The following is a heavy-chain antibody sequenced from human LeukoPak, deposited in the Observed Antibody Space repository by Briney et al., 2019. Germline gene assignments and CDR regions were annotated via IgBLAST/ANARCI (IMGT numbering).Heavy chain of an antibody. CDR1: GGSFSGYY. CDR3: ARGARMTFDY. J-gene: IGHJ4*02. Sequence: PSETLSLTCAVYGGSFSGYYWSWIRQPPGKGLEWIGEINHSGSTNYNPSLKSRVTVSADTSKSQFSLKVSSVTAADTAVYYCARGARMTFDYWGQGTLVTVSS. V-gene: IGHV4-34*09. D-gene: IGHD4/OR15-4a*01. CDR2: INHSGST.